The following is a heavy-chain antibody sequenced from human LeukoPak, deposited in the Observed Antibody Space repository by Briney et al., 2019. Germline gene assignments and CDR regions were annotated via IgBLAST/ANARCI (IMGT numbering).Heavy chain of an antibody. D-gene: IGHD4-23*01. CDR3: AKDRVTSILGILDD. Sequence: GGSLRLSCAASGFTFSSYGMHWVRQAPGKGLEWVAVISYDGSNKYYADSVKGRFTISRDNSKNTLYLQMNSLRPEDTALCYCAKDRVTSILGILDDWGQGTLVTVSS. J-gene: IGHJ4*02. V-gene: IGHV3-30*18. CDR2: ISYDGSNK. CDR1: GFTFSSYG.